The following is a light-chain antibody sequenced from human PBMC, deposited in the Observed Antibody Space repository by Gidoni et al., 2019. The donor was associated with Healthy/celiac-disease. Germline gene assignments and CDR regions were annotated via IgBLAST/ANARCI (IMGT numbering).Light chain of an antibody. CDR1: QSVSSY. J-gene: IGKJ1*01. CDR3: QQRSNWSTWT. Sequence: EIVLTQSPATLSLSPGERATLSCRARQSVSSYLAWYQQKPGQAPRLLIYDASNRATGIPARFSGSGSGTDFTLTISSLEPEDFAVYYCQQRSNWSTWTFGQGTKVEIK. CDR2: DAS. V-gene: IGKV3-11*01.